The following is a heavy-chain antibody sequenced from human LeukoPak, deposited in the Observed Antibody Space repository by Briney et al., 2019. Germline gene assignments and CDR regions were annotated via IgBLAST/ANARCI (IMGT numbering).Heavy chain of an antibody. D-gene: IGHD2-2*01. CDR3: AKVRRITVRKYGAVPAARGWFDP. CDR2: ISGSGGST. Sequence: GGSLRLSCAASGFTFSSYAMSWVRQAPGKGLEWVSAISGSGGSTYYADSVKGRFTISRDNSKNTLYLQMNSLRAEDTAVYYCAKVRRITVRKYGAVPAARGWFDPWGQGTLVTVSS. V-gene: IGHV3-23*01. CDR1: GFTFSSYA. J-gene: IGHJ5*02.